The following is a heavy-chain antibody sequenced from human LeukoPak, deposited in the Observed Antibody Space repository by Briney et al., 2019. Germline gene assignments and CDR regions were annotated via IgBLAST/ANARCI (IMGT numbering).Heavy chain of an antibody. D-gene: IGHD5-18*01. CDR1: GGSISSSSYY. CDR2: IYYSGST. J-gene: IGHJ4*02. Sequence: PSETLSLTCTVSGGSISSSSYYWGWIRQPPGKGLEWIGSIYYSGSTYYNPSLKSRVTISVDTSKNQFSLKLSSVTAADTAVYYCARVPGYSYGLVRFDYWGQGTLVTVSS. CDR3: ARVPGYSYGLVRFDY. V-gene: IGHV4-39*01.